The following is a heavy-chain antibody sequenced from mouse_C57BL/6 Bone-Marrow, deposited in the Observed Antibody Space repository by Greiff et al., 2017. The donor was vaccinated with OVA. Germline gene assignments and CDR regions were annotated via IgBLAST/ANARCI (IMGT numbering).Heavy chain of an antibody. J-gene: IGHJ1*03. V-gene: IGHV1-80*01. CDR1: GYAFSSYW. Sequence: VQLQQSGAELVKPGASVKISCKASGYAFSSYWMHWVKQRPGQGLEWIGQIYPGDGDTNYNGKFKGKATLTADKSSSTAYMQLSSLTSEDSAVYFCARTYGNYWYFDVWGTGTTVTVSS. CDR2: IYPGDGDT. CDR3: ARTYGNYWYFDV. D-gene: IGHD2-1*01.